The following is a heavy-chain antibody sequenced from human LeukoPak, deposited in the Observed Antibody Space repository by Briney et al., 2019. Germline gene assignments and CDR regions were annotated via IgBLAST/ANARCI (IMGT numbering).Heavy chain of an antibody. CDR2: IYTSGST. Sequence: SQTLSLTCTVSGGSISSGRYYGSWIRQPAGKGLEWIGRIYTSGSTKYNTSLKSRVTISVATSKIQFSLKLSSVTAADAALYYWAGSYRYAFDIWGQGTMVTVSS. J-gene: IGHJ3*02. CDR1: GGSISSGRYY. D-gene: IGHD1-26*01. V-gene: IGHV4-61*02. CDR3: AGSYRYAFDI.